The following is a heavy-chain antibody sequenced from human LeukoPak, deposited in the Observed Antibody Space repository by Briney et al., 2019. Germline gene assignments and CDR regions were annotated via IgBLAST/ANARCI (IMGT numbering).Heavy chain of an antibody. Sequence: SQTLSLTCAISGDSVSSNNAVWNWIRQSPSRGLEWLGRTYYRSEWYYDYAVSVKSRITINPDTSRNQFSLQLNSVTPEDTAVYYCARGEMATLTSLDYWGQGTLVTVSS. J-gene: IGHJ4*02. V-gene: IGHV6-1*01. D-gene: IGHD5-24*01. CDR2: TYYRSEWYY. CDR3: ARGEMATLTSLDY. CDR1: GDSVSSNNAV.